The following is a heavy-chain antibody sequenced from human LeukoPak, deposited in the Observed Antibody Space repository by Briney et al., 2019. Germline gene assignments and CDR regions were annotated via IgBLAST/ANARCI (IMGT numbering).Heavy chain of an antibody. J-gene: IGHJ5*02. CDR1: GFNFTNYA. V-gene: IGHV3-23*01. CDR2: ISSSGGST. D-gene: IGHD2-21*02. CDR3: AKDGPTAIPSWFDP. Sequence: GGALRLSCAASGFNFTNYAMNWVRQAPGRGLEWVSLISSSGGSTYYAGSVKGRFTISRDNSKNTLYLQMNSLRAEDTAIYYCAKDGPTAIPSWFDPWGQGTLVTVSS.